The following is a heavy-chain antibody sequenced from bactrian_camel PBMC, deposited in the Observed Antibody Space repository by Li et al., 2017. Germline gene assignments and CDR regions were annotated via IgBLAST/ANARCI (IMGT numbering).Heavy chain of an antibody. J-gene: IGHJ4*01. V-gene: IGHV3S53*01. Sequence: HVQLVESGGGSVQAGGSLRLSCSASWYAIDAINACMAWFRQAPGQEREPVAAIYSRGNTYGANAVKGRFTISRDIAKKTAYLQMNSLKPQDTAMYYCAADREATSWYDEACRVVAPRVGYWGQGTQVTVS. CDR3: AADREATSWYDEACRVVAPRVGY. D-gene: IGHD4*01. CDR2: IYSRGNT. CDR1: WYAIDAINAC.